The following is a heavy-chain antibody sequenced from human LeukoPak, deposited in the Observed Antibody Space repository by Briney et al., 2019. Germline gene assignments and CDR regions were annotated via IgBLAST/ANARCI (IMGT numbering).Heavy chain of an antibody. J-gene: IGHJ6*04. V-gene: IGHV4-31*03. CDR3: ARGRGYDILTGPNYYYYYGMDV. CDR1: GGSISSGGYY. Sequence: SQTLSLTCTVSGGSISSGGYYWSWIRQHPGKGLEWIGYIYYSGSTNYNPSLKSRVTISVDTSKNQFSLKLSSVTAADTAVYYCARGRGYDILTGPNYYYYYGMDVWGKGTTVTVSS. D-gene: IGHD3-9*01. CDR2: IYYSGST.